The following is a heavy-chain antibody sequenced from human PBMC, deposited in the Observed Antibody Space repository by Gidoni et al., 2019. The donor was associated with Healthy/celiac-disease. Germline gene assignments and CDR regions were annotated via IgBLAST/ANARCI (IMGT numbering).Heavy chain of an antibody. CDR3: ARPPAGYSSSWYVN. J-gene: IGHJ4*02. Sequence: EVQLVESGGGLVQPGGSLKLSCAASGFTFSGSAMHWVRQASGKGLEWVGRIRSKANNYATAYGASVKGRFTISRDDSKNTAYLQMNSLKTEDTAVYYCARPPAGYSSSWYVNWGQGTLVTVSS. D-gene: IGHD6-13*01. CDR2: IRSKANNYAT. V-gene: IGHV3-73*01. CDR1: GFTFSGSA.